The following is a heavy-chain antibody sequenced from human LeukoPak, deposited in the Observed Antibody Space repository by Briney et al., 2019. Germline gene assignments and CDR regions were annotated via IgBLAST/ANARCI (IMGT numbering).Heavy chain of an antibody. CDR3: ARDPHRGGDYDY. Sequence: GGSPRLSCAASGFTFSSYWMNWVRKAPGKGLEWVANIKPDGSDQYYVDSVRGRFTISRDNAKNSLYLQMNSLRAEDTAVYYCARDPHRGGDYDYWGQGTLVTVSS. D-gene: IGHD4-17*01. CDR1: GFTFSSYW. J-gene: IGHJ4*02. V-gene: IGHV3-7*05. CDR2: IKPDGSDQ.